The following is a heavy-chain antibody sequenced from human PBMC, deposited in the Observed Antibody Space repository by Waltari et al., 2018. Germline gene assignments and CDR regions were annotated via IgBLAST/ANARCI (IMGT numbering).Heavy chain of an antibody. Sequence: QVQLQQWGAGLLKPSETLSLTCAVYGGSFSGYYWSWIRQPPGKGLEWIGEINHSGSTNYNPSLKSRVTISVDTSKNQFSLKLGSVTAADTAVYYCARAPRAGSDYWGQGTLVTVSS. CDR2: INHSGST. CDR3: ARAPRAGSDY. V-gene: IGHV4-34*01. J-gene: IGHJ4*02. CDR1: GGSFSGYY. D-gene: IGHD6-25*01.